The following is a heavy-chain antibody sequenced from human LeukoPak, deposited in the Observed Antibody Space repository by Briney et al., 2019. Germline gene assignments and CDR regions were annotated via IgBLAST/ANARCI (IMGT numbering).Heavy chain of an antibody. V-gene: IGHV3-21*01. Sequence: GGPLRLSCAASGLPFSSYRMNWVRQAPGKGLEWVSSISSSSSYIYYADSVKGRFTISRDNAKNSLYLQMNSLRAEDTAVYYSGRERYRSDWCFDYWGQGTLVTVSS. CDR2: ISSSSSYI. CDR1: GLPFSSYR. D-gene: IGHD6-19*01. J-gene: IGHJ4*02. CDR3: GRERYRSDWCFDY.